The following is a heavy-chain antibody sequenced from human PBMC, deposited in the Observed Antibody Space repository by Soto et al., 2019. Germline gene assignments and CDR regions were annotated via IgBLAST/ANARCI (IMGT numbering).Heavy chain of an antibody. CDR1: GGSISSGGYS. V-gene: IGHV4-30-2*01. D-gene: IGHD3-22*01. J-gene: IGHJ3*02. CDR2: IYHSGST. CDR3: ARGDYYDSSGPGAFDI. Sequence: SETLSLTCAVSGGSISSGGYSWSWIRQPPGKGLEWIGYIYHSGSTYYSPSLKSRVTISVDRSKNQFSLKLSSVTAADTAVYYCARGDYYDSSGPGAFDIWGQGTMVTVSS.